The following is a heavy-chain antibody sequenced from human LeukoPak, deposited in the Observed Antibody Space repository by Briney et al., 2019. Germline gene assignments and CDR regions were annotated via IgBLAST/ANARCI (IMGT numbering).Heavy chain of an antibody. J-gene: IGHJ4*02. V-gene: IGHV4-34*01. CDR1: GGSFSGYY. CDR2: INHSGST. Sequence: SETLSLTCAVYGGSFSGYYWSWIRQPPGKGLEWIGEINHSGSTNYNPSLKSRVTISVDTSKNQFSLKLSSVTAADTAVYYCARGYYGSGSYYRDWGQGTLVTVSS. CDR3: ARGYYGSGSYYRD. D-gene: IGHD3-10*01.